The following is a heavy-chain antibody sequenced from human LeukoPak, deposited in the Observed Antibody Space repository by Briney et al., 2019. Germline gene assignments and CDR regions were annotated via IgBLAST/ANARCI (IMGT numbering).Heavy chain of an antibody. CDR3: AGGLGSGSYPRGDAFDT. CDR1: GGSFSGYY. D-gene: IGHD1-26*01. Sequence: SETLSLTCAVYGGSFSGYYWSWIRQPPGKGLEWIGEINHSGSTNYNPSLKSRVTISVDTSKNQFSLKLSSVTAADTAVYSSAGGLGSGSYPRGDAFDTWGQGTMLTVSS. J-gene: IGHJ3*02. V-gene: IGHV4-34*01. CDR2: INHSGST.